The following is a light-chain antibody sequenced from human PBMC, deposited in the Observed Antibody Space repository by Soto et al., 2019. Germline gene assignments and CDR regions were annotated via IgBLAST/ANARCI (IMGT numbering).Light chain of an antibody. CDR2: DVS. CDR3: QQRSCWPVT. V-gene: IGKV3-11*01. Sequence: EIVLTQSPATLSLSPGERATLSCRASQSVGNCLAWYQQKPGQAPRRLIYDVSKRATGTPARFSGSGSGTGFTLTISSLQPEDFAFYYCQQRSCWPVTFGGGP. J-gene: IGKJ4*01. CDR1: QSVGNC.